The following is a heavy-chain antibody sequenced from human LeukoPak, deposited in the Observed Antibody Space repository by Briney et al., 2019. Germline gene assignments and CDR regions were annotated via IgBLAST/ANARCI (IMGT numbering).Heavy chain of an antibody. CDR3: ARDRVGSRGYSYGYHDLEFDY. CDR2: INPNSGGT. J-gene: IGHJ4*02. V-gene: IGHV1-2*02. D-gene: IGHD5-18*01. CDR1: GYTFTGYY. Sequence: ASVKVSCKASGYTFTGYYMHWGRQAPGQGLEWMGWINPNSGGTNYAQKFQGRVTMTRDTSISTAYMELSRLRSDDTAVYYCARDRVGSRGYSYGYHDLEFDYWGQGTLVTVSS.